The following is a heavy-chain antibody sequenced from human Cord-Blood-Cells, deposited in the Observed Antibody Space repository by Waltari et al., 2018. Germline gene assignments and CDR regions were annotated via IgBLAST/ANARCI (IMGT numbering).Heavy chain of an antibody. CDR2: IDWDDDK. V-gene: IGHV2-70*01. J-gene: IGHJ6*02. Sequence: QVTLRESGPALVKPTQTLTLTCTFSGFSLSTSGMCVSWIRQPPGKALEWLALIDWDDDKYYSTSLKTRLTISKDTSKNQVVLTRTNMDPVDTATYYCARIVRYSSSYYYYGMDVWGQGTTVTVSS. CDR1: GFSLSTSGMC. D-gene: IGHD6-6*01. CDR3: ARIVRYSSSYYYYGMDV.